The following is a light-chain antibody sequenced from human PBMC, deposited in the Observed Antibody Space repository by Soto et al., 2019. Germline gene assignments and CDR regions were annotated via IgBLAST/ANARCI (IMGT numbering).Light chain of an antibody. CDR1: NIGSKG. J-gene: IGLJ2*01. Sequence: SYELTQPPSVSVAPGKTARITCGGNNIGSKGVHWFQQKPGQAPVPVIYYDSDRPSGIPERFSGSNSGITATLTISSVEAGDEADYYCQVWDSSSEHRVFGGGTKLTVL. CDR2: YDS. CDR3: QVWDSSSEHRV. V-gene: IGLV3-21*04.